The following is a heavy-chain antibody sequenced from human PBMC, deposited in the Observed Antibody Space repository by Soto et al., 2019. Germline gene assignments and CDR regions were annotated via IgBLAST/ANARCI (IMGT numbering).Heavy chain of an antibody. Sequence: SETLSLTCTVSGGSISSSSYYWGWIRQPPGEGLEWIGSIYYSGSTYYNPSLKSRVTISVDTSKNQFSLKLSSVTAADTAVYYCARTRGGTTVTTDFDYWGQGTLVTVSS. V-gene: IGHV4-39*01. CDR3: ARTRGGTTVTTDFDY. CDR2: IYYSGST. J-gene: IGHJ4*02. CDR1: GGSISSSSYY. D-gene: IGHD4-4*01.